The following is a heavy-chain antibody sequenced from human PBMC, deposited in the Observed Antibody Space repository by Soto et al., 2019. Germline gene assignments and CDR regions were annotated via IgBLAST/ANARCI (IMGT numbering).Heavy chain of an antibody. CDR3: ARGDSTDCSNGVCSFFYNHDMDV. J-gene: IGHJ6*02. CDR1: GYSFTDYQ. V-gene: IGHV1-2*04. CDR2: INPKSGGT. D-gene: IGHD2-8*01. Sequence: GASVKVSCKASGYSFTDYQIHWVRQAPGQGLEWLGRINPKSGGTSTAQKFQGWVTMTTDTSISTASVELTRLTSDDTAIYYCARGDSTDCSNGVCSFFYNHDMDVWGQGTTVTVSS.